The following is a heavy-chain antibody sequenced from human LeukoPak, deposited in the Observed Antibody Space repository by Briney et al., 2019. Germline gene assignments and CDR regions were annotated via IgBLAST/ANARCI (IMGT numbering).Heavy chain of an antibody. J-gene: IGHJ2*01. V-gene: IGHV1-69*01. CDR1: GAPFSSYT. Sequence: SVKVSCKASGAPFSSYTINWVRQAPGQGLGGWGGIIPIFGTANYAQKFQGRVTIAADESTSTAYMELSSLRSEDTAVYYCARTSEVTIFPRYFDLWGRGTLVIVSS. D-gene: IGHD3-3*01. CDR2: IIPIFGTA. CDR3: ARTSEVTIFPRYFDL.